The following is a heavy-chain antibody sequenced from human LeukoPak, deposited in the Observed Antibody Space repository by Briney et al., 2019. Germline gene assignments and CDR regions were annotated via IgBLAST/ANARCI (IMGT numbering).Heavy chain of an antibody. CDR1: GFTFSSYS. D-gene: IGHD1-26*01. J-gene: IGHJ6*02. CDR3: ARDKVSSPPSSGGYTFRKYYYYGMDV. V-gene: IGHV3-21*01. CDR2: ISSSSSYI. Sequence: GGSLRLSRAASGFTFSSYSMNWVRQAPGKGLEWVSSISSSSSYIYYADSVKGRFTISRDNAKNSLYLQMNSLRAEDTAAYYCARDKVSSPPSSGGYTFRKYYYYGMDVWGQGTTVTVSS.